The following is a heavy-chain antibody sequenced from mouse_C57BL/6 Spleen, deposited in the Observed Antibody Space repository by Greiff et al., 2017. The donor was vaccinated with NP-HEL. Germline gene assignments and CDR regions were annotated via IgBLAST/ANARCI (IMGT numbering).Heavy chain of an antibody. CDR3: TDSSGYYYFDY. V-gene: IGHV6-3*01. J-gene: IGHJ2*01. Sequence: DVMLVESGGGLVQPGGSMKLSCVASGFTFSNYWMNWVRQSPEKGLEWVAQIRLKSDNYATHYAESVKGRFTISRDDSKSSVYLQMNNLRAEDTGIYYCTDSSGYYYFDYWGQGTTLTVSS. CDR1: GFTFSNYW. D-gene: IGHD3-2*02. CDR2: IRLKSDNYAT.